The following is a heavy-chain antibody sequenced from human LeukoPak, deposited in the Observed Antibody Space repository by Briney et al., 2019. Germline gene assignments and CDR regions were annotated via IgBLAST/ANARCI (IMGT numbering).Heavy chain of an antibody. Sequence: ASVKVSCKASGHTFTGYYMHWVRQAPGQGLEWMGWINPYGGGTNYAQKFQGRVTMTRDTSISTAYMELSRLRSDDTAVYYCARGIAARRGDYWGQGTLVTVSS. CDR1: GHTFTGYY. J-gene: IGHJ4*02. CDR2: INPYGGGT. CDR3: ARGIAARRGDY. V-gene: IGHV1-2*02. D-gene: IGHD6-6*01.